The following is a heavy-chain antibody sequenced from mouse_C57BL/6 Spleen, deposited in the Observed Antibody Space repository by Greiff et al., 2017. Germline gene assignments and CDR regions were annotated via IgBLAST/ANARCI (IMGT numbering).Heavy chain of an antibody. J-gene: IGHJ4*01. V-gene: IGHV2-6-1*01. CDR2: IWSDGST. CDR1: GFSLTSYG. CDR3: ARHGYDGDYYAMDY. D-gene: IGHD2-14*01. Sequence: QVQLKESGPGLVAPSQSLSITCTVSGFSLTSYGVHWVRQPPGKGLEWLVVIWSDGSTTYNSALKSRLSISKDNSKSQVFLKMNSLQTDDTAMYYCARHGYDGDYYAMDYWGQGTSVTVSS.